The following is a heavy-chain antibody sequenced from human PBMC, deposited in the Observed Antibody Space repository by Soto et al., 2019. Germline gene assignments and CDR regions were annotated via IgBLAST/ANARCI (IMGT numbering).Heavy chain of an antibody. CDR2: IWYDGSNK. CDR1: GFTFSSHG. V-gene: IGHV3-33*01. Sequence: QVQLVESGGGVVQPGRSLRVSCAASGFTFSSHGMHWVRQALGKGLEWVAVIWYDGSNKYYGESVKGRFIISRDNSKNTVDLQMNSLRAEDTAIYYCARWGPDKVLDYWGQGTLVTVSS. CDR3: ARWGPDKVLDY. D-gene: IGHD3-16*01. J-gene: IGHJ4*02.